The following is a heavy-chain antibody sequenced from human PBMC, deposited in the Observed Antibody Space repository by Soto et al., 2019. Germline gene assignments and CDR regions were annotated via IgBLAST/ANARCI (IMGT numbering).Heavy chain of an antibody. CDR1: GYTFTSYY. V-gene: IGHV1-46*01. CDR3: ARVRGYYYDSSGYYQPLALCY. D-gene: IGHD3-22*01. Sequence: GASVKVSCKASGYTFTSYYMHWVRQAPGQGLEWMGIINPSGGSTSYAQKFQGRVTMTRDTSTSTVYMELSSLRSEDTAVYYCARVRGYYYDSSGYYQPLALCYWGQGTLVTAPQ. CDR2: INPSGGST. J-gene: IGHJ4*02.